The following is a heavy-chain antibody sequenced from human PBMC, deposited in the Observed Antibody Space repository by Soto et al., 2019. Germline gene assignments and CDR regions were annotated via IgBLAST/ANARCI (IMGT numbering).Heavy chain of an antibody. CDR2: ISGSGGST. V-gene: IGHV3-23*01. CDR3: VKYYDSSGYYRDGFDI. D-gene: IGHD3-22*01. CDR1: GLTFISYA. Sequence: TGXPKRHSSTAAGLTFISYAMSWVSQAPRKGLEWVSAISGSGGSTYYADSVKGRFTISRDNSKNTLYLQMNSLRAEDTAVYFCVKYYDSSGYYRDGFDICGQGTSVTGSS. J-gene: IGHJ3*02.